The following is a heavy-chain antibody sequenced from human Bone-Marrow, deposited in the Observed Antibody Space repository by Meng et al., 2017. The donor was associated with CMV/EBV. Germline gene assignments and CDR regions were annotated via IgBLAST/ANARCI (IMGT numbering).Heavy chain of an antibody. J-gene: IGHJ4*02. CDR2: ILPVLDIT. CDR1: GGNFNGYT. D-gene: IGHD2-2*01. Sequence: SVKVSCKASGGNFNGYTISWVRQAPGQGLEWMGRILPVLDITNYAQKFQGRVTITADKSTSTAYMELRSLRSEDTAVYYCAKGGQLLHFDYWGQGTLVTVSS. V-gene: IGHV1-69*02. CDR3: AKGGQLLHFDY.